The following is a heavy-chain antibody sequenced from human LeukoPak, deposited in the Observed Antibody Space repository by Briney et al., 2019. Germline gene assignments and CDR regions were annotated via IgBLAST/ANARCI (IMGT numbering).Heavy chain of an antibody. CDR3: ARGVEMATIDY. V-gene: IGHV4-34*01. D-gene: IGHD5-24*01. J-gene: IGHJ4*02. CDR1: GGSISSYY. CDR2: INHSGST. Sequence: SETLSLTCTVSGGSISSYYWSWIRRPPGKGLEWIGEINHSGSTNYNPSLKSRVTISVDTSKNQFSLKLSSVTAADTAVYYCARGVEMATIDYWGQGTLVTVSS.